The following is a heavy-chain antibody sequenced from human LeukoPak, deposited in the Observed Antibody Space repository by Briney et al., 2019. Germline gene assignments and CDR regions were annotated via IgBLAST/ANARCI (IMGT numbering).Heavy chain of an antibody. CDR2: VSNIGGST. V-gene: IGHV3-64D*06. Sequence: GGSLTLSCSASGFTFSSYAMHWVRQAPGQGLEYVSAVSNIGGSTFYADSVKGRFTISRDNSKNTLYLQMSSLRTEDTAVYYCVKSSSGNYIKRPYFDYWGQGTLVTVSS. CDR1: GFTFSSYA. J-gene: IGHJ4*02. D-gene: IGHD1-26*01. CDR3: VKSSSGNYIKRPYFDY.